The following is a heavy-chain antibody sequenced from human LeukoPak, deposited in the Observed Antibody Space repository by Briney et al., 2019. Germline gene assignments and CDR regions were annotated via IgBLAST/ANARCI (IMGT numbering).Heavy chain of an antibody. CDR1: GFTVSSNY. CDR2: IYSGGST. D-gene: IGHD4-17*01. V-gene: IGHV3-53*01. CDR3: ARGNLVDYGDYEY. Sequence: GGSLRLSCAASGFTVSSNYMSWVRQAPGKGLEWVSVIYSGGSTYYADSVKGRFTISRDNSKNTLYLQMNSLRAEDTAVYYCARGNLVDYGDYEYWGQGTQVTVSS. J-gene: IGHJ4*02.